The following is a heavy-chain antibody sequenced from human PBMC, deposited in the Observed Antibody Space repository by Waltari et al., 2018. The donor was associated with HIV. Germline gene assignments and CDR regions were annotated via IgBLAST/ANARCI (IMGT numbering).Heavy chain of an antibody. J-gene: IGHJ4*02. CDR2: IYYSGTA. CDR1: CASISSSSYY. D-gene: IGHD3-16*01. V-gene: IGHV4-39*01. CDR3: ARLRFHSLYYFDS. Sequence: QLHLQESGPGLVKPSETLSLTCSVPCASISSSSYYWAWIRQPPGKGLEWIGAIYYSGTAYYNPSVKSRVSASLDASKNELSLKLTSVTATDTALYYCARLRFHSLYYFDSWGPGILVTVSS.